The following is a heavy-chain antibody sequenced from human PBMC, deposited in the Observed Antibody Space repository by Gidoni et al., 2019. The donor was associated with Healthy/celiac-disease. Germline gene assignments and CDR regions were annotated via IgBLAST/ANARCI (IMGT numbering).Heavy chain of an antibody. D-gene: IGHD6-19*01. V-gene: IGHV3-48*01. CDR1: GFTFSSYS. CDR3: ARQDSSGWYPSYDFDY. CDR2: ISSSSSTI. J-gene: IGHJ4*02. Sequence: EVQLVESGGGLVQPGGSLRLSGAASGFTFSSYSMNWVRQAPGKGLEWVSYISSSSSTIYYADSVKSRFTISRDNAKNSLYLQMNSLRAEDTAVYYCARQDSSGWYPSYDFDYWGQGTLVTVSS.